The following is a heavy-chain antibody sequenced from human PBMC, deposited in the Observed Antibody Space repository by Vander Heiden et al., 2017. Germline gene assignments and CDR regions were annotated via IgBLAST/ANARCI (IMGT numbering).Heavy chain of an antibody. Sequence: EVQLVEPGGGWEPPGWSMRLSCVVSGPTSDDDAMHWVRQAPGKGLGWVSGIFWKSGSVGYADSVQGRFTISRDKANNSLYLQMNSLRAEDTAVYYCGKDILPGGMDVWGQGTTVIVSS. CDR1: GPTSDDDA. CDR3: GKDILPGGMDV. V-gene: IGHV3-9*02. CDR2: IFWKSGSV. J-gene: IGHJ6*02.